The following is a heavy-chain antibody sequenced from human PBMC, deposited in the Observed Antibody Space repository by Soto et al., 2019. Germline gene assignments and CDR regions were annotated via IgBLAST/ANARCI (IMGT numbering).Heavy chain of an antibody. V-gene: IGHV1-3*01. J-gene: IGHJ6*02. Sequence: QVQLVQSGAEVKKPGASVKVSCKASGYTFTSYAMHWVRQAPGQRLEWMGWINAGNGNTKYSQKFQGRVTFTRDTSASTAYIELSSLRSEDTAVYYCAGGVRVAATPTFYYYYGMDVWGQGTTVTVSS. D-gene: IGHD2-15*01. CDR1: GYTFTSYA. CDR2: INAGNGNT. CDR3: AGGVRVAATPTFYYYYGMDV.